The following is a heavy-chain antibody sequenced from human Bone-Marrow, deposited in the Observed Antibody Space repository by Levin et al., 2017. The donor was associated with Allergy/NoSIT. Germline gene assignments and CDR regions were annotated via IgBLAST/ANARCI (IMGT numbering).Heavy chain of an antibody. CDR1: YW. CDR3: ARQTTVVSPSNY. J-gene: IGHJ4*02. CDR2: IHPADSDA. D-gene: IGHD4-23*01. Sequence: YWSWIRQTPGKGLEWMGIIHPADSDARYNPSFRGQVTISADKSINTVYLQWNSLKASDTAMYYCARQTTVVSPSNYWGQGTLVTVSS. V-gene: IGHV5-51*01.